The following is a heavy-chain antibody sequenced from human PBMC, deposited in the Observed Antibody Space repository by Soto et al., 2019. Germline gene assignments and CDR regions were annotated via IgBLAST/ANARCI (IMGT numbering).Heavy chain of an antibody. V-gene: IGHV1-3*01. CDR3: ARVRGDCSGGSCYSYYYYYGMDV. J-gene: IGHJ6*02. D-gene: IGHD2-15*01. Sequence: QVQLVQSGAEVKKPGASVKVSCKASGYTFTSYAMHWVRQAPGQRLEWMGWINAGNGNTKYSQKFQGRVTITRDTSASTAYMERSSLRSEDTAVYYCARVRGDCSGGSCYSYYYYYGMDVWGQGTTVTVSS. CDR2: INAGNGNT. CDR1: GYTFTSYA.